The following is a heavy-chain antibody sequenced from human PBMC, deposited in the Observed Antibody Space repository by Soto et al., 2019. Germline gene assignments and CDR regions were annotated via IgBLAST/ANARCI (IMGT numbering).Heavy chain of an antibody. CDR2: IDPGDSYT. CDR1: GYSFTSYK. D-gene: IGHD3-3*01. J-gene: IGHJ4*02. Sequence: PGESLKISCKGSGYSFTSYKITWVRQMPGKGLEWVGRIDPGDSYTKYSPSLQGRVTISVDKSIGTAYLQWHSLEASDTAMYYCSRVDFWSGYYIDYWGQGTLVTVSS. V-gene: IGHV5-10-1*01. CDR3: SRVDFWSGYYIDY.